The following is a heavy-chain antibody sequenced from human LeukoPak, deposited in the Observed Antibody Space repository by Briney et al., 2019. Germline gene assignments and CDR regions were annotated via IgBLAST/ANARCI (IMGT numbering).Heavy chain of an antibody. Sequence: GSLRLSCAASGFTFSSYAMTWVRQAPEKGLEWIGSIYYGGSTYYNPSLKSRVTTSVDTSKNQFSLKLSSVTAADTAVYYCARHVSCSGGSCYPGVRYYYYGMDVWGQGTTVTVSS. D-gene: IGHD2-15*01. J-gene: IGHJ6*02. CDR1: GFTFSSYA. CDR2: IYYGGST. CDR3: ARHVSCSGGSCYPGVRYYYYGMDV. V-gene: IGHV4-39*01.